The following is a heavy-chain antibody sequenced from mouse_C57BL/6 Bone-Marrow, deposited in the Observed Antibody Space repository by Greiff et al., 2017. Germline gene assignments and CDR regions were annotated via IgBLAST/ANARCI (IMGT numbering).Heavy chain of an antibody. V-gene: IGHV5-9-1*02. CDR1: GFTFSSYA. CDR3: TRDRMVRWAMDD. Sequence: EVMLVESGEGLVKPGGSLKLSCAASGFTFSSYAMSWVRQTPEKRLAWVAYISSGGDYIYYADTVKGRFTISRDNARNTLYLQMSSLKSEDTAMYYCTRDRMVRWAMDDWGQGTSVTVSS. D-gene: IGHD2-1*01. J-gene: IGHJ4*01. CDR2: ISSGGDYI.